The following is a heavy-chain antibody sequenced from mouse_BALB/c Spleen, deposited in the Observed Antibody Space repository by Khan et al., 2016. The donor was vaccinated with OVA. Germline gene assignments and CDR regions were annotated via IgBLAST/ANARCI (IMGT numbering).Heavy chain of an antibody. CDR2: ISSGGDYT. Sequence: EVELVESGGDLVKPGGSLKLSCAASGFTFSSYSMSWVRQTPDKRLEWVATISSGGDYTYYPDSVKGRFPISRDHAKNTLYLQMSSLKSEDTAMCYCASHLTGSFAYWGQGTRVTVSA. CDR3: ASHLTGSFAY. V-gene: IGHV5-6*01. J-gene: IGHJ3*01. D-gene: IGHD4-1*01. CDR1: GFTFSSYS.